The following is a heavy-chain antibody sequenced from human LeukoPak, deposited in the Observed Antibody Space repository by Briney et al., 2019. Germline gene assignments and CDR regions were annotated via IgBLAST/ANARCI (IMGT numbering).Heavy chain of an antibody. D-gene: IGHD6-19*01. CDR1: GGSISSYY. V-gene: IGHV4-59*01. J-gene: IGHJ5*02. CDR3: ARDSATVAGLGHWFDP. Sequence: SDTLSLTCTVSGGSISSYYWSWIRQPPGKGLEWIGYIYYTGSINYNPSPNSRVTISVDTSKNQFSLKLRSVTAADTAVYYCARDSATVAGLGHWFDPWGQGTLVTVSS. CDR2: IYYTGSI.